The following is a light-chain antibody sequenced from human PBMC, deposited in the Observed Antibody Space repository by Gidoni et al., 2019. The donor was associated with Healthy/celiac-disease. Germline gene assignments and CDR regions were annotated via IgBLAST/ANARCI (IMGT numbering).Light chain of an antibody. V-gene: IGKV1-39*01. CDR2: AAS. CDR3: QQSYNFPGFT. J-gene: IGKJ3*01. Sequence: DIQMTQSPSSLSASVGDRVTITCRASQSISSYLNWYQQKPGKAAKLLIYAASSLQSGVPSRFSGSGSGTDFTLTISSLQPEDFATYYCQQSYNFPGFTFGPGTKVDIK. CDR1: QSISSY.